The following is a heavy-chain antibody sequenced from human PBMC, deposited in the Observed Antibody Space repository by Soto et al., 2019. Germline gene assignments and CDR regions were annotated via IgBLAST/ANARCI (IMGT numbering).Heavy chain of an antibody. D-gene: IGHD2-21*02. Sequence: QVQLQESGPGLVKPSQTLSLTCTVSGGSISSGDYYWSWIRQPPGKGLEWIGYIYYSGSTYYNPSLKSRGTISGDTSKNQFSLKLSSVTAADTAVYYCARAVVTAPPGVDYWGQGTLVTVSS. CDR2: IYYSGST. CDR3: ARAVVTAPPGVDY. CDR1: GGSISSGDYY. J-gene: IGHJ4*02. V-gene: IGHV4-30-4*01.